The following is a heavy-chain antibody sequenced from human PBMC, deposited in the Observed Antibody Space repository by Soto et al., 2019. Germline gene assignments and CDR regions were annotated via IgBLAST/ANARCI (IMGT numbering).Heavy chain of an antibody. CDR2: IYYSGST. J-gene: IGHJ4*02. Sequence: KTSETLSLTCTASGASISSGPYYWGWVRQPPGKGLQWIGTIYYSGSTYYNPSLKSRVTISVDTSKNQFSLRLSYVTAADTAVYYCARVAYSSSWYGAGYFDYWGQGTLVTISS. CDR1: GASISSGPYY. V-gene: IGHV4-39*01. D-gene: IGHD6-13*01. CDR3: ARVAYSSSWYGAGYFDY.